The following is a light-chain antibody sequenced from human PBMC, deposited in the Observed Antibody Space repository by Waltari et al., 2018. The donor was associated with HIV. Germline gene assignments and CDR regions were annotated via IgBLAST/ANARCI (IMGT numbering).Light chain of an antibody. J-gene: IGLJ3*02. CDR3: AVWDDSLRSVL. V-gene: IGLV1-44*01. Sequence: QSVLTQPPSASGTPGQRVNIPCSGGSSTIGSNPVNWYRQFPGDAPKLLIYTNFPRPSGVPDRFSGSKSGTSASLAISGLQSEDEDDFYCAVWDDSLRSVLFGGGTRLTVL. CDR1: SSTIGSNP. CDR2: TNF.